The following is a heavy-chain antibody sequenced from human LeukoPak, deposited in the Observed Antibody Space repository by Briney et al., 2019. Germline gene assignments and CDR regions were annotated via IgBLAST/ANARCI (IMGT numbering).Heavy chain of an antibody. V-gene: IGHV3-7*01. CDR2: IKQGGSEK. CDR1: GFTFSSYW. J-gene: IGHJ4*02. CDR3: ARDFDRYYFDS. D-gene: IGHD3-9*01. Sequence: GGSLRLSCAASGFTFSSYWMSWVRQAPGKGLEWVANIKQGGSEKYYVDSVKGRFTISRDNAKTTLYLQMNSLRAEDTAVYYCARDFDRYYFDSWGQGTLVTVSS.